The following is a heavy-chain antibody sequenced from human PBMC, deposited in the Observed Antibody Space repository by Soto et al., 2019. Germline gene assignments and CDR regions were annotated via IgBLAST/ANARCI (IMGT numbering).Heavy chain of an antibody. V-gene: IGHV1-18*01. CDR1: GYTFSIYG. D-gene: IGHD3-10*01. Sequence: GASVKVSCKGSGYTFSIYGINWVRQAPGQGLEWMGWITPYKDNTKYAQIFQGRVTMTTDASTSTAYMELRSLRSDDTAVYYCARDLDGSGSYYTDYWGQGTLVTVSS. CDR2: ITPYKDNT. CDR3: ARDLDGSGSYYTDY. J-gene: IGHJ4*02.